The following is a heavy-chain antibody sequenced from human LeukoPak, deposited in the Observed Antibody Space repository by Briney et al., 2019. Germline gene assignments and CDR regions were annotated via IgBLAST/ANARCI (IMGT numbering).Heavy chain of an antibody. V-gene: IGHV4-34*01. CDR3: ARGENDILTYGLGNWFDP. CDR2: INHSGST. D-gene: IGHD3-9*01. CDR1: GGSFSGYY. J-gene: IGHJ5*02. Sequence: SETLSLTCAVYGGSFSGYYWSWIRQPPGKGLEWIGEINHSGSTNYNPSLKSRVTISVDTSKNQFSLKLSSVTAADTAVYYCARGENDILTYGLGNWFDPWGQETLVTVSS.